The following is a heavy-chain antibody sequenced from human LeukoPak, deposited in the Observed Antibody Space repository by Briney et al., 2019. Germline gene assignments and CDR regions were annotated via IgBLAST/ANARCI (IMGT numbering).Heavy chain of an antibody. CDR2: ISGSGGST. V-gene: IGHV3-23*01. Sequence: GGTLRLSCAGSGFMFSSYVMSWVRQAQGKGLEWVSGISGSGGSTYYADSVKGRFTISRDNSKNTLYLQMNSLRAEDTAVYYCAKDTAYYYDSSGSLDYWGQGTLVTVSS. CDR1: GFMFSSYV. CDR3: AKDTAYYYDSSGSLDY. D-gene: IGHD3-22*01. J-gene: IGHJ4*02.